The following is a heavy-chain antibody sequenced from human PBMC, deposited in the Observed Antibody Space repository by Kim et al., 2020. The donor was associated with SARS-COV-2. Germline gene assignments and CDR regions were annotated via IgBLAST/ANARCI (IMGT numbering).Heavy chain of an antibody. CDR2: ISGSGGST. D-gene: IGHD3-10*01. CDR3: AKMVFRELWFGELWVLPYFDL. V-gene: IGHV3-23*01. CDR1: GFTFSSYA. J-gene: IGHJ2*01. Sequence: GGSLRLSCAASGFTFSSYAMSWVRQAPGKGLEWVSAISGSGGSTYYADSVKGRFTISRDNSKNTLYLQMNSLRAEDTAVYYCAKMVFRELWFGELWVLPYFDLWGRGTLVTVSS.